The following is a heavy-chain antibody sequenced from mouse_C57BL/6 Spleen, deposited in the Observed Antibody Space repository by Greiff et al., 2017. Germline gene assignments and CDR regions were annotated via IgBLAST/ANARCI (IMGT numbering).Heavy chain of an antibody. CDR2: ISYDGSN. CDR3: ARARYYYGSSYGFAY. V-gene: IGHV3-6*01. CDR1: GYSITSGYY. D-gene: IGHD1-1*01. Sequence: VQLKESGPGLVKPSQSLSLTCSVTGYSITSGYYWNWIRQFPGNKLEWMGYISYDGSNNYNPSLKNRISITRDTSKNQFFLKLNSVTTEDTATXYCARARYYYGSSYGFAYWGQGTLVTVSA. J-gene: IGHJ3*01.